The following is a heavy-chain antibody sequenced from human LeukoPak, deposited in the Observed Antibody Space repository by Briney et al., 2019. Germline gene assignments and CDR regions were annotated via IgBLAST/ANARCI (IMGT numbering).Heavy chain of an antibody. V-gene: IGHV1-18*01. CDR3: ARDRNYDFWSGYLRFYYYYGMDV. CDR1: GYTFTSYG. CDR2: ISAYNGNT. J-gene: IGHJ6*02. Sequence: ASVKVSCKASGYTFTSYGISWVRQAPGQGLEWMGWISAYNGNTNYAQKLQGRVTMTTDTSTSTAYMELRSLRSDDTAVYYCARDRNYDFWSGYLRFYYYYGMDVWGQGTTVTVSS. D-gene: IGHD3-3*01.